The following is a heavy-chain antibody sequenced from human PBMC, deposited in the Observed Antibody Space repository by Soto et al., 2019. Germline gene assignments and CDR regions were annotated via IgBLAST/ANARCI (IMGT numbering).Heavy chain of an antibody. Sequence: ASVKVSCKASGYTFTSYGISWVRQAPGQGLEWMGWISAYNGNTNHAQKLQGRVTMTTDTSTSTAYMKLRSLRSDDTAVYYCARDLRVTRIRYFDWPIGYWGQGTLVTVSS. V-gene: IGHV1-18*01. CDR1: GYTFTSYG. CDR2: ISAYNGNT. D-gene: IGHD3-9*01. J-gene: IGHJ4*02. CDR3: ARDLRVTRIRYFDWPIGY.